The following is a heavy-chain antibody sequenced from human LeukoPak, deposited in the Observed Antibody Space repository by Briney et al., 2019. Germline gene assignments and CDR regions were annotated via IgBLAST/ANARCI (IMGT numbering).Heavy chain of an antibody. D-gene: IGHD3-10*01. CDR1: GFTFNNYA. Sequence: PGGSLRLSCITCGFTFNNYAMTWVRQAPEGVLEWVSSIRANYDSTYCADSVEGRFTISRDSSKDTLFLQMNSLRSEDTALYYCARDLKFDESGRHYRTSDRWGQGSLVTVSS. J-gene: IGHJ5*02. CDR2: IRANYDST. CDR3: ARDLKFDESGRHYRTSDR. V-gene: IGHV3-23*01.